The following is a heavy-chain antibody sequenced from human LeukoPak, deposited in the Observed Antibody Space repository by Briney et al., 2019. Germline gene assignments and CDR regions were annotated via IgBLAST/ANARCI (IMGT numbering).Heavy chain of an antibody. V-gene: IGHV3-21*01. CDR2: ISSSSSYI. CDR3: ARDHLEWLLSSVAAFDP. D-gene: IGHD3-3*01. Sequence: GGSLRLSCAASGFTFSSYSMNWVRQAPGKGLEWVSSISSSSSYIYYADSVKGRFTISRDNAKNSLYLQMNSLRAEDTAVYYCARDHLEWLLSSVAAFDPWGQGTLVTVPS. J-gene: IGHJ5*02. CDR1: GFTFSSYS.